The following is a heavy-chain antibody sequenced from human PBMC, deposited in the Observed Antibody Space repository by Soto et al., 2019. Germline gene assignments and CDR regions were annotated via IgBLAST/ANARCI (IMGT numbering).Heavy chain of an antibody. V-gene: IGHV5-51*01. D-gene: IGHD6-13*01. CDR2: IYPGDSNT. CDR1: GYSFPSHY. CDR3: ARLQAAAGDNDLTFDY. Sequence: GESLKISCKGYGYSFPSHYIGWVRQMPGQCLEWMGLIYPGDSNTRYSPSFQGQVTISADKSISTAYLQWSSLKASDTAMYYCARLQAAAGDNDLTFDYWGQGTLVTVSS. J-gene: IGHJ4*02.